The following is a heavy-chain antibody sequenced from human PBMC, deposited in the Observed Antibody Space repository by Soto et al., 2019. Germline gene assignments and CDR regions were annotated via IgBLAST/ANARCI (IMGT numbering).Heavy chain of an antibody. V-gene: IGHV1-18*01. CDR3: ARDKGSMVRGVIGWFYP. Sequence: QVQLVQSGAEVKKPGASVKVSCKASGYTFTSYGISWVRQAPGQGLEWMGWISAYNSNTNYAQELQGKVTMTTDASTSTAYIELRSLRSDDTAVYYWARDKGSMVRGVIGWFYPWGQGTLVTVSS. D-gene: IGHD3-10*01. CDR1: GYTFTSYG. J-gene: IGHJ5*02. CDR2: ISAYNSNT.